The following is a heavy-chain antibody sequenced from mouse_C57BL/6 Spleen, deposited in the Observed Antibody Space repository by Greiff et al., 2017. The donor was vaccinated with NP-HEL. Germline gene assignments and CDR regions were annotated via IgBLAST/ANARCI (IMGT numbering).Heavy chain of an antibody. V-gene: IGHV1-50*01. Sequence: QVQLQQPGAELVKPGASVKLSCKASGYTFTSYWMQWVKQRPGQGLEWIGEIDPSDSYTNYNQKFKGKATLTVDTSSSTAYMQLSSLTSEDSAVYYCAVGGVHYYAMDYWGQGTSVTVSS. CDR1: GYTFTSYW. CDR2: IDPSDSYT. J-gene: IGHJ4*01. CDR3: AVGGVHYYAMDY.